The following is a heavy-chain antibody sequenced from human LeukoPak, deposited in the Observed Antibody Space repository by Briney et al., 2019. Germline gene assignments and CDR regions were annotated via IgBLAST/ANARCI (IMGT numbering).Heavy chain of an antibody. CDR2: IKQDGSEK. D-gene: IGHD3-22*01. J-gene: IGHJ6*02. Sequence: PGGSLRLSCAASEFTFSSYWMSWVRQAPGKGLEWVANIKQDGSEKYYVDSVKGRFTISRDNAKNSLYLQMNSLRAEDTAVYYCARGHYYDSSGYSAFWGQGTTVTVSS. CDR1: EFTFSSYW. CDR3: ARGHYYDSSGYSAF. V-gene: IGHV3-7*01.